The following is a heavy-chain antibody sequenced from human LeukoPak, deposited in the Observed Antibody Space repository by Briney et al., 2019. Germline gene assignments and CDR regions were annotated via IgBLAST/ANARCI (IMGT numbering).Heavy chain of an antibody. CDR2: INPDGSTT. V-gene: IGHV3-74*01. Sequence: PGGSLRLSCAASGFTFDTYWMHWVRQGPGEGLVWVSRINPDGSTTIYADSVKGRFTISRDNPKNTLYLQMSYLSAEDTALYYCARGRYDYDPFDSWGQGTLVTVSS. J-gene: IGHJ4*02. CDR3: ARGRYDYDPFDS. CDR1: GFTFDTYW. D-gene: IGHD3-16*01.